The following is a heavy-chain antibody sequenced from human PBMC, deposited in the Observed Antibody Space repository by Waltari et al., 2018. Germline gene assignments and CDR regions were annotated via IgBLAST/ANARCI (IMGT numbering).Heavy chain of an antibody. CDR2: IHHSGST. Sequence: QVQLQQWGAGLLKPSETLSLTCAVYGGSFSGYYWSWIRQPTGKGLEWIGEIHHSGSTNYNPSLKSRVTISVDTSENQCSLKLSSVTAADTAVYYCARGAREDGAAGTGFWVGWGQGTLVTVSS. V-gene: IGHV4-34*01. J-gene: IGHJ4*02. CDR1: GGSFSGYY. CDR3: ARGAREDGAAGTGFWVG. D-gene: IGHD6-13*01.